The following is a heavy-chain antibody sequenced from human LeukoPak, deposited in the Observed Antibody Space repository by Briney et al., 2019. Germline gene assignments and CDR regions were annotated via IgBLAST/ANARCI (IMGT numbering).Heavy chain of an antibody. D-gene: IGHD1-1*01. CDR1: GGSISSYY. CDR2: IYTSGST. Sequence: SETLSLTCTVSGGSISSYYWSWIRQPAGKGLEWIGRIYTSGSTNYNPSLKSRVTMSVDTSKNQFSLKLSSVTAADTAVYYCARGPPVWNSNYYFDYWGQGNLVTVSS. J-gene: IGHJ4*02. V-gene: IGHV4-4*07. CDR3: ARGPPVWNSNYYFDY.